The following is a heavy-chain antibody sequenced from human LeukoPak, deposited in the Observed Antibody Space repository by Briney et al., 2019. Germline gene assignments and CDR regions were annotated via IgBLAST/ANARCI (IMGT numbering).Heavy chain of an antibody. Sequence: GGSLRLSCAASGFTFDDYAMHWVRQAPGKGLEWVSGISWNSGSIGYADSVKGRFTISRDNAKNSLYLQMNSLRAEDTALYYCAKEVVVVPAAMGDYWYFDLWGRGTLVTVSP. V-gene: IGHV3-9*01. CDR2: ISWNSGSI. D-gene: IGHD2-2*01. CDR1: GFTFDDYA. J-gene: IGHJ2*01. CDR3: AKEVVVVPAAMGDYWYFDL.